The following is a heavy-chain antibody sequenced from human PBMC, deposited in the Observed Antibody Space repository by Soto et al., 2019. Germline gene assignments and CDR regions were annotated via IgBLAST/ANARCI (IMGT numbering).Heavy chain of an antibody. J-gene: IGHJ4*02. CDR3: ARDLWGGGYDYFDY. CDR1: GGSISSGGYY. V-gene: IGHV4-31*03. D-gene: IGHD5-12*01. Sequence: QVQLQESGPGLVKPSQTLSLTCTVSGGSISSGGYYWSWIRQHPGKGLEGIGYIYYSGSTYYNPSLKGRVTISVDTSKNQFSLKLSSVTAADTAVYYCARDLWGGGYDYFDYWGQGTLVTVSS. CDR2: IYYSGST.